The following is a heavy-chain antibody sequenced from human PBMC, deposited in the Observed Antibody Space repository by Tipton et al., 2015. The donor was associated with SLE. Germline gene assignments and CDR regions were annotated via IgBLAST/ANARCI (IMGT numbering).Heavy chain of an antibody. D-gene: IGHD3-22*01. J-gene: IGHJ4*02. V-gene: IGHV3-48*02. CDR3: AREERYYDSIGYYQGFVD. CDR1: GFTFSSYN. CDR2: ISSSSSTI. Sequence: SLRLSCAASGFTFSSYNMNWVRQAPGKGLEWVSYISSSSSTIYYADSVKGRFTISRDNAKNSLYLQMNSLRDEDTAMYYCAREERYYDSIGYYQGFVDWGQGTLVTVSS.